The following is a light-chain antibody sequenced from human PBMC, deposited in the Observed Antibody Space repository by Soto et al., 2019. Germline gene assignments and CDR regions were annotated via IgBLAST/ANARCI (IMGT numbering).Light chain of an antibody. V-gene: IGLV2-14*01. CDR3: SSSTSNSTPLV. J-gene: IGLJ1*01. Sequence: QAVVTQPASVSGSPGQSITISCTGTSSDVGDYNYVSWYQQHPGKAPKLMIYDVSNRPSGVSNRFSGSKSGNTASLTISGLQAEDEADYYCSSSTSNSTPLVFGTGTKVTVL. CDR1: SSDVGDYNY. CDR2: DVS.